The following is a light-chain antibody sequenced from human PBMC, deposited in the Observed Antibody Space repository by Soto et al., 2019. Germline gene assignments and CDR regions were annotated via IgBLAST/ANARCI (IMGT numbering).Light chain of an antibody. J-gene: IGLJ1*01. CDR3: GSFSHTSTLYV. CDR2: EVS. CDR1: SSDVGASIY. Sequence: QSVLTQPASVSGSPGQSITISCTGTSSDVGASIYVSWYQQRPGIAPKLMISEVSNRPSGVSSRFSGSKSGNTASLTISGLQAEDEADYYCGSFSHTSTLYVFGTGTKLTVL. V-gene: IGLV2-14*01.